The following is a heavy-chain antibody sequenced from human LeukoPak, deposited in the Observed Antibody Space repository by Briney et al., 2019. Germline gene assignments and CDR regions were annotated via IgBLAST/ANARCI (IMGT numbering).Heavy chain of an antibody. D-gene: IGHD3-10*01. CDR3: ARARITIIRGPNYFDY. Sequence: PSETLSLTCPVSGGSISSSTYSWGWIRQPPGRGLEWIGSIYYSGAYYNPSLKSRVNISVDTSKNQFSLRLSSVTAADTAVYYCARARITIIRGPNYFDYWGQGTLVTVSS. CDR1: GGSISSSTYS. CDR2: IYYSGA. J-gene: IGHJ4*02. V-gene: IGHV4-39*07.